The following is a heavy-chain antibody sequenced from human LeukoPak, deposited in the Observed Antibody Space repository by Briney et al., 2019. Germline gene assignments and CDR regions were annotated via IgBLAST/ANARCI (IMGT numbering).Heavy chain of an antibody. J-gene: IGHJ4*02. CDR2: INHSGST. V-gene: IGHV4-34*01. CDR1: GGSFSGYY. Sequence: PSETLSLTCAVYGGSFSGYYWSWIRQPPGKGLEWIGEINHSGSTNYNPSLKSRVTISVDTSKNQFSLKLSPVTAADTAVYYCARAPYGVIDYWGQGTLVTVSS. D-gene: IGHD4-17*01. CDR3: ARAPYGVIDY.